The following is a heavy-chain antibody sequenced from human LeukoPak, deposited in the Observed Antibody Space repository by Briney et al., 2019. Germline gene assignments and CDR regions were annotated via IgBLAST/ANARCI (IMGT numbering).Heavy chain of an antibody. CDR2: ISAYNGNT. J-gene: IGHJ6*04. CDR3: ARDGPGEAAAGYCYYGMDV. Sequence: RASVKVSCKASGYTFTSYGISWVRQAPGQGLEWMGWISAYNGNTNYAQKLQGRVTMTTDTSTSTAYMELRSLRSDDTAVYYCARDGPGEAAAGYCYYGMDVWGKGTTVTVSS. CDR1: GYTFTSYG. V-gene: IGHV1-18*04. D-gene: IGHD6-13*01.